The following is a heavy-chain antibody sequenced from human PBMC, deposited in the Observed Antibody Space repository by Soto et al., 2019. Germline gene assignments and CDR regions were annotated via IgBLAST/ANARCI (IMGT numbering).Heavy chain of an antibody. Sequence: VQLVESGGGVVQPGTSLRLSCVGSGFTFRSYVIHSVRQATGKGLEWVALTSYDGSNNFDGDSVKGRFTISRHNSRNTVELQMDSVTFEDTALYDCARWGTTGGLDVWGQGTLVSVSS. CDR2: TSYDGSNN. V-gene: IGHV3-33*05. D-gene: IGHD3-16*01. CDR3: ARWGTTGGLDV. CDR1: GFTFRSYV. J-gene: IGHJ4*02.